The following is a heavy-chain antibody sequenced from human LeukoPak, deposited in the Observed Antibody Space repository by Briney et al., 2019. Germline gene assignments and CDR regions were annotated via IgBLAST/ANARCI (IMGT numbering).Heavy chain of an antibody. CDR1: GGSFSAYY. Sequence: SETLSLTCAVYGGSFSAYYWSWIRQPPGKGLEWIGEINHSGTTNYNPSLKSRVTISLDTSKNQFSLKLSSVTAADTAIYYCARVPDSGGYYLSFDYWGQGTLVTVSS. D-gene: IGHD3-22*01. CDR3: ARVPDSGGYYLSFDY. V-gene: IGHV4-34*01. J-gene: IGHJ4*02. CDR2: INHSGTT.